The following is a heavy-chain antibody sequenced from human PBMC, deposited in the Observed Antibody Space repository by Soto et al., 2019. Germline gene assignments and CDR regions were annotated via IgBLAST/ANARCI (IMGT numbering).Heavy chain of an antibody. J-gene: IGHJ5*02. Sequence: ASVKVSCKVSGYTLTELSMHWVRQAPGKGLEWMGGFDPEDGETIYAQKFQGRVTMTEDTSTDTAYMELSSLRSEDTAVYYCATDGRSTVTYNWFDPWGQGTLVTVSS. D-gene: IGHD4-17*01. CDR2: FDPEDGET. CDR1: GYTLTELS. CDR3: ATDGRSTVTYNWFDP. V-gene: IGHV1-24*01.